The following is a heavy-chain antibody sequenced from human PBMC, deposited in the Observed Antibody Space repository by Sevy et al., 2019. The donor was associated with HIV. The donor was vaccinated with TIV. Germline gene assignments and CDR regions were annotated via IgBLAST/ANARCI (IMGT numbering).Heavy chain of an antibody. Sequence: GGSLRLSCAVSGFSFDSYGMTWVRQAPGKGLEWVSAISGSGTRTYYADSVKGRFIISRDNSKNTLDLQMNSLRAEDTANCYGAKGGGGHYDPDEIAYYFYYYNMDVWGKGTTVTVSS. J-gene: IGHJ6*03. CDR2: ISGSGTRT. D-gene: IGHD3-22*01. CDR3: AKGGGGHYDPDEIAYYFYYYNMDV. V-gene: IGHV3-23*01. CDR1: GFSFDSYG.